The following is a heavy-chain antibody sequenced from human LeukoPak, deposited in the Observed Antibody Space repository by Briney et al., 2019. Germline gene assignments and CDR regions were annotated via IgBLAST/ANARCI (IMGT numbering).Heavy chain of an antibody. CDR1: GFTFSSYW. V-gene: IGHV3-7*03. CDR3: VRGIAGGAFDI. CDR2: IKQDGSEK. Sequence: GGSLRLSCAASGFTFSSYWMSWVRQAPGKGLEWVANIKQDGSEKYYVDSVKGRFTISRDNAKNSLYLQMNSLRAEDTAVYYCVRGIAGGAFDIWGQGTMVTVSS. J-gene: IGHJ3*02. D-gene: IGHD6-13*01.